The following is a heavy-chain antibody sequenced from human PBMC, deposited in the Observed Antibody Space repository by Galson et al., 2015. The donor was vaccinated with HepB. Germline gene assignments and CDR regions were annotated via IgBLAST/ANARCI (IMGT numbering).Heavy chain of an antibody. CDR2: INSDGSST. V-gene: IGHV3-74*01. CDR3: AREGGIVGAESAFDI. CDR1: GFTFSSYW. Sequence: SLRLSCAASGFTFSSYWMHWVRQAPGKGLVWVSRINSDGSSTSYADSVKGRFTISRDNAKYTLYLQMNSLRAEDTAVYYCAREGGIVGAESAFDIWGQGTMVTVSS. J-gene: IGHJ3*02. D-gene: IGHD1-26*01.